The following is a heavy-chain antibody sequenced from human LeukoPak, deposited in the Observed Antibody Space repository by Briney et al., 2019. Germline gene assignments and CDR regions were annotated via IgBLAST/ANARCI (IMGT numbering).Heavy chain of an antibody. V-gene: IGHV1-69*06. CDR3: ARFSPRIIREKFDS. CDR1: GGTFSSYA. J-gene: IGHJ4*02. D-gene: IGHD1-26*01. Sequence: GASVKVSCKASGGTFSSYAISWVRQAPGQGLEWMGGIIPIFGTANYAQKFQGRVTITADKSTSTAYMELSSLRSEDTAVYYCARFSPRIIREKFDSWGQGTLVTVSS. CDR2: IIPIFGTA.